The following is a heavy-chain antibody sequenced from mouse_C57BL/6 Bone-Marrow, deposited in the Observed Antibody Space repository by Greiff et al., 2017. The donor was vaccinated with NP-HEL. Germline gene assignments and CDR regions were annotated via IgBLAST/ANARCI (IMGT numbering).Heavy chain of an antibody. J-gene: IGHJ2*01. D-gene: IGHD1-1*01. V-gene: IGHV1-53*01. CDR1: GYTFTSYW. Sequence: QVQLQQPGTELVKPGASVKLSCKASGYTFTSYWMHWVKQRPGQGLEWIGNINPSNGGTNYNEKFKSKATLTVDKSSSTAYMQLSSLTSEDSAVYYCARLGPSFITTVVYFDYWGQGTTLTVSS. CDR2: INPSNGGT. CDR3: ARLGPSFITTVVYFDY.